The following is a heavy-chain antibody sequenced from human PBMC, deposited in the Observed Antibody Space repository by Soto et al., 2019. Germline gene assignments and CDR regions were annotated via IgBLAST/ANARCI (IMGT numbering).Heavy chain of an antibody. CDR3: ARQIRPDYYDSSGYISRAFDI. D-gene: IGHD3-22*01. CDR1: GYSFTSYW. CDR2: IYPGDSDT. Sequence: PGESLKISCKGSGYSFTSYWIGWVRQMPGKGLEWMGIIYPGDSDTRYSPSFQGQVTISADKSISTAYLQWSSLKASDTAMYYCARQIRPDYYDSSGYISRAFDIWGQGTMVTVSS. V-gene: IGHV5-51*01. J-gene: IGHJ3*02.